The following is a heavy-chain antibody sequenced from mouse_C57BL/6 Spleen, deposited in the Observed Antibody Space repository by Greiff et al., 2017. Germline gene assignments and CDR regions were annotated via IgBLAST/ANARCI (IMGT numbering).Heavy chain of an antibody. CDR3: ARGGWDEDFDY. CDR1: GFTFSDYY. CDR2: INYDGSST. Sequence: EVNVVESEGGLVQPGSSMKLSCTASGFTFSDYYMAWVRQVPEKGLEWVANINYDGSSTYYLDSLKSRFIISRDNAKNILHLQMSSLKSEDTATYYCARGGWDEDFDYWGQGTTLTVSS. V-gene: IGHV5-16*01. J-gene: IGHJ2*01. D-gene: IGHD2-3*01.